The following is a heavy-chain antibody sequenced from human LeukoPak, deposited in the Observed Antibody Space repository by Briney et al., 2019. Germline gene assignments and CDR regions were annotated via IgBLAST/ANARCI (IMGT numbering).Heavy chain of an antibody. CDR2: IYYSGDT. J-gene: IGHJ4*02. V-gene: IGHV4-59*01. Sequence: SETLSLTCTVSGTSISNYYWSWIRQPPGKGLEWIGYIYYSGDTNYNPSLKSRVTMSVDTSKNQFSLKLSSLTAADTAVFYCARGTTRYTTTYYFDSWGQGALVTVSS. D-gene: IGHD2-2*02. CDR1: GTSISNYY. CDR3: ARGTTRYTTTYYFDS.